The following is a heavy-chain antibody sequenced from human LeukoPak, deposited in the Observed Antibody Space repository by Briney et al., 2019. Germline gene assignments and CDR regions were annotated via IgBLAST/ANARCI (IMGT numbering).Heavy chain of an antibody. Sequence: SETLSLTCTVSGGSISSSSYYWGWIRQPPVKGLEWIGSIYYSGSTYYNPSLKSRVTISVDTSKNQFSLKLSSVTAADTAVYYCARQEYYYDSSGYYLIWGQGTLVTVSS. V-gene: IGHV4-39*01. CDR2: IYYSGST. CDR1: GGSISSSSYY. CDR3: ARQEYYYDSSGYYLI. D-gene: IGHD3-22*01. J-gene: IGHJ4*02.